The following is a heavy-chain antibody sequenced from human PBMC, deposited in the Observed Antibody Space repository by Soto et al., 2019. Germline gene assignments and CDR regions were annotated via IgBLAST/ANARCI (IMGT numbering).Heavy chain of an antibody. J-gene: IGHJ6*02. CDR1: GGSISSSNW. CDR2: IYHSGST. Sequence: KPSETLSLTCAVSGGSISSSNWWSWVRQPPGKGLEWIGEIYHSGSTNYNPSLKSRVTISVDKSKNQFSLKLSSVTAADTAVYYCARDSSIAARLLYYYGMDVWGQGTTVTVSS. D-gene: IGHD6-6*01. V-gene: IGHV4-4*02. CDR3: ARDSSIAARLLYYYGMDV.